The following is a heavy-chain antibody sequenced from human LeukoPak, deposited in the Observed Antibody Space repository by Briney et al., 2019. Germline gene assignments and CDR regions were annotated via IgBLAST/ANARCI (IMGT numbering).Heavy chain of an antibody. V-gene: IGHV3-30*02. Sequence: RTGGSLRLSCAASGFTFSSYGMHWVRQAPGKGLEWVAFIRYDGSNKYYADSVKGRFTISRDISKNTLYLQMNSLRAEDTAVYYCARILDSGYDLDAFDIWGQGTMVTVSS. CDR1: GFTFSSYG. CDR2: IRYDGSNK. CDR3: ARILDSGYDLDAFDI. J-gene: IGHJ3*02. D-gene: IGHD5-12*01.